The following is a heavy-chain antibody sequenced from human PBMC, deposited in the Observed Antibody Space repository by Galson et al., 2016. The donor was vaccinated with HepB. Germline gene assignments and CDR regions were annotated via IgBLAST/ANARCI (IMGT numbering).Heavy chain of an antibody. Sequence: SLRLSCAASGFTVTNNYMSWVRQAPGKGLEWVSILYDSGSPYYADSVKGRFTISRDDSKNTAYLQMNNLKSEDTAVYYCSCWHITMTSVLTAWGQGTLVTVSS. J-gene: IGHJ4*02. D-gene: IGHD4/OR15-4a*01. V-gene: IGHV3-66*01. CDR2: LYDSGSP. CDR3: SCWHITMTSVLTA. CDR1: GFTVTNNY.